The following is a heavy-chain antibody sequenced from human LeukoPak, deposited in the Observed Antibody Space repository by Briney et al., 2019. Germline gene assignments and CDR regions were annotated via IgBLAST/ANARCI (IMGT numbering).Heavy chain of an antibody. V-gene: IGHV1-18*01. Sequence: GASVKVSCKTSGYTFTNYGISWVRQAPGLGLEWMGWISAYNGNTNYAQKVQGRVTMTTDTSTSTAYMELRSLRFGDTAVYYCARDQSVRLLQTSSTYFKHVFAIWGQGSMVTVSS. D-gene: IGHD6-13*01. CDR1: GYTFTNYG. CDR3: ARDQSVRLLQTSSTYFKHVFAI. CDR2: ISAYNGNT. J-gene: IGHJ3*02.